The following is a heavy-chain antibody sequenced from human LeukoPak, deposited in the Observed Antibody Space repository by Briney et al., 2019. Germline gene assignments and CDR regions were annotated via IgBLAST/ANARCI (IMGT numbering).Heavy chain of an antibody. D-gene: IGHD2-15*01. V-gene: IGHV4-39*07. J-gene: IGHJ3*02. CDR2: IYYSGST. Sequence: SETLSLTCTVSGGSISSSSYYWGWIRQPPGKGLEWIGSIYYSGSTYYNPSLKSRVTISVDTSKNQFSLKPSSVTAADTAVYYCARVTGNVLRAFDIWGQGTMVTVSS. CDR1: GGSISSSSYY. CDR3: ARVTGNVLRAFDI.